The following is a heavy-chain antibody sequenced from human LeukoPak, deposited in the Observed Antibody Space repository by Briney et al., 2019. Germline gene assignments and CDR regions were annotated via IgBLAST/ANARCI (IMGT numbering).Heavy chain of an antibody. J-gene: IGHJ4*02. V-gene: IGHV3-21*01. CDR1: GFTFSTYS. CDR3: AREEGKQQMEAVDY. D-gene: IGHD6-13*01. CDR2: IGGSSTSI. Sequence: GGSLRLSCAASGFTFSTYSMNWVRQAPGKGLEWVSSIGGSSTSIYYEGSRKGRFTIYRDNAKNSLYLQMNRLKAEDTAVYYWAREEGKQQMEAVDYWGQGTLVTVSS.